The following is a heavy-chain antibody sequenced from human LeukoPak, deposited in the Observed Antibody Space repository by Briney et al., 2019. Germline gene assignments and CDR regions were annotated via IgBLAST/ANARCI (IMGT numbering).Heavy chain of an antibody. CDR1: GGSITSNSYY. CDR3: ARGGNYDILTGYYPFDY. J-gene: IGHJ4*02. D-gene: IGHD3-9*01. Sequence: SETLSLTCTVSGGSITSNSYYWGWIRQPPGKGLEWIGSIYYSGSTYYNPSLKRRVTMSLDTSKNQFSLKLSSVTAADTAVYYCARGGNYDILTGYYPFDYWGQGTLVTVSS. CDR2: IYYSGST. V-gene: IGHV4-39*07.